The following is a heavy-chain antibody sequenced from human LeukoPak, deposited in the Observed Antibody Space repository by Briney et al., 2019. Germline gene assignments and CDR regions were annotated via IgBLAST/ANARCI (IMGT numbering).Heavy chain of an antibody. D-gene: IGHD4-11*01. CDR2: IYHSGST. CDR3: ARGGDYSNYVDY. V-gene: IGHV4-30-2*01. CDR1: GGSISSGGYY. Sequence: PSETLSLTCTVSGGSISSGGYYWSWIRQPPGKGLEWIGYIYHSGSTYYNPSLKSRVTISVDRSKNQFSLKLSSVTAADTAVYYCARGGDYSNYVDYWGQGTLVTVSS. J-gene: IGHJ4*02.